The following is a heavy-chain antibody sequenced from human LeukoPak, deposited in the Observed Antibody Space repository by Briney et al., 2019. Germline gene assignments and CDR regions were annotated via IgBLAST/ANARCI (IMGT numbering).Heavy chain of an antibody. V-gene: IGHV3-7*03. CDR1: GFTFSSYW. J-gene: IGHJ6*02. CDR2: INHNGNVN. D-gene: IGHD3-16*01. Sequence: GGSLRLSCAASGFTFSSYWMNWARQAPGKGLEWVASINHNGNVNYYVDSVKGRFTISRDNAKNSPYLQMSNLRAEDTAVYFCARGGGLDVWGQGATVTVSS. CDR3: ARGGGLDV.